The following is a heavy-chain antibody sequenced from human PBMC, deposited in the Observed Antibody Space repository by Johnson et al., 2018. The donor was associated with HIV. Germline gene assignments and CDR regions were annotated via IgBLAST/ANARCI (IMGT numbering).Heavy chain of an antibody. D-gene: IGHD1-26*01. CDR1: GFTFDDYA. V-gene: IGHV3-9*01. Sequence: VQLVESGGGLVQPGRSLRLSCAASGFTFDDYAMHWVRQAPGKGLEWVSGISWNSGSIGYADSVKGRFTISRDNAKNSLYLQMNSLRAEDTALYYCARAGGSHLAFDIWGQGTMVTVSS. CDR2: ISWNSGSI. J-gene: IGHJ3*02. CDR3: ARAGGSHLAFDI.